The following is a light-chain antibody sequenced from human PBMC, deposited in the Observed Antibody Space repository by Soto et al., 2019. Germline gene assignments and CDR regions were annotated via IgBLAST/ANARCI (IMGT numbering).Light chain of an antibody. J-gene: IGKJ1*01. V-gene: IGKV1-5*03. Sequence: DIKMTQSPSTLSACVGDRVTITCRASQTISGWLAWYQQKPGKAPKLLIFEASILESGVPSRFSGSRSGTEFTLTIDSLQPDDFATYYCQQYTSYSPTFGQGTKVEI. CDR2: EAS. CDR3: QQYTSYSPT. CDR1: QTISGW.